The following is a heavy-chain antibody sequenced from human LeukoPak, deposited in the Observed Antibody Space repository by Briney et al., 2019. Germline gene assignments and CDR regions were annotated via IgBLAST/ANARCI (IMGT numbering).Heavy chain of an antibody. CDR3: ARAGCSSTRCYTWFDP. Sequence: ASVNVSCEASGYTFTSHDINSGPQATGQRLEWMGWMNPNSGNTGYAQKFQGRVTMTRNTSIRTAYMELSSPRSEDTAVYYCARAGCSSTRCYTWFDPWGQGALVTVSS. D-gene: IGHD2-2*02. CDR2: MNPNSGNT. V-gene: IGHV1-8*01. J-gene: IGHJ5*02. CDR1: GYTFTSHD.